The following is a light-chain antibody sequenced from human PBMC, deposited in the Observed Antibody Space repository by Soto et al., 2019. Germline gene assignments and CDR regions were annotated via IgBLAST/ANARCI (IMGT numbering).Light chain of an antibody. J-gene: IGLJ2*01. CDR2: EAT. Sequence: QSALTQPASVSGSPGQSITISCIGTRDDVGRYNLVSWYQHHPGKAPKVVIYEATKRPSGVSGRFSGSKSGNTASLIISGLQAADEAEYYCCCCSYAGSSSFRVLFGGGTKLTVL. CDR3: CSYAGSSSFRVL. V-gene: IGLV2-23*02. CDR1: RDDVGRYNL.